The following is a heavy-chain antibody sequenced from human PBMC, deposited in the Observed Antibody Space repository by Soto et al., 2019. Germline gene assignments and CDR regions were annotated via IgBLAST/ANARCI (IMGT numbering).Heavy chain of an antibody. J-gene: IGHJ4*02. Sequence: EVQLVESGGGLVQPGGSLKLSCAASGFTFSDYTIHWFRQASWKGLEWVSPTRNRGHGYATEYAASVKGSGTFSTDNSKNTAYLQLNNLKTDDTAVYYCTRRERSGHWDYWGQGTLVTVSS. V-gene: IGHV3-73*02. CDR2: TRNRGHGYAT. CDR3: TRRERSGHWDY. CDR1: GFTFSDYT. D-gene: IGHD1-1*01.